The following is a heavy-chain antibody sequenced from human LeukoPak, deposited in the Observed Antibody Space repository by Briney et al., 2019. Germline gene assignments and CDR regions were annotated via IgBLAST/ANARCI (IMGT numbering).Heavy chain of an antibody. J-gene: IGHJ5*02. V-gene: IGHV1-3*01. CDR3: ARAPYDILTGYSLNWFDP. D-gene: IGHD3-9*01. Sequence: ASVKVSCKASGYTFTTYAMHWVRQAPGQRLEWMGWINGDNGNTKYSQKFQGRVTITRDASTYTAYMELRSLSSADTAVYFCARAPYDILTGYSLNWFDPWGQGTLVTVSS. CDR2: INGDNGNT. CDR1: GYTFTTYA.